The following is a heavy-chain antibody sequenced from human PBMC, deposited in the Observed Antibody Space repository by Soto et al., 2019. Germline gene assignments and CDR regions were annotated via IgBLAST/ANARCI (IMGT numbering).Heavy chain of an antibody. D-gene: IGHD1-7*01. J-gene: IGHJ4*02. Sequence: PGGSLRLSCAASGFTFRSYGMFWVRQAPGKGLEWVALIWYDGSNKYYADSVRGRFTISRDDSKNTLYLQMNSLRAEDTAVYHCARDLGNYPGSYFDYWGQGTLVTVSS. CDR3: ARDLGNYPGSYFDY. CDR2: IWYDGSNK. CDR1: GFTFRSYG. V-gene: IGHV3-33*01.